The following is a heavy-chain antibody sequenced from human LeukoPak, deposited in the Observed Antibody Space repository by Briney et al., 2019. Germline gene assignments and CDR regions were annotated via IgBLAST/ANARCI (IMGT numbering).Heavy chain of an antibody. CDR2: ISGSGGST. J-gene: IGHJ4*02. CDR3: AKAMGATLFDY. V-gene: IGHV3-23*01. D-gene: IGHD1-26*01. CDR1: GFNFSSYA. Sequence: GGSLRLSCAASGFNFSSYAMSWVRQAPGKGLEWVSGISGSGGSTYYADSVKGRFTISRDNSKNTLYLQMNSLRAGDTAVYYCAKAMGATLFDYWGQGTLVTVSS.